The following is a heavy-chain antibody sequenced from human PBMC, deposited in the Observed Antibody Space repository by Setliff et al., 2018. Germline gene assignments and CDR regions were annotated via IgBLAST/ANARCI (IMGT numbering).Heavy chain of an antibody. V-gene: IGHV4-59*01. CDR3: ARVGRALYYYYMDV. D-gene: IGHD3-16*01. Sequence: SETLSLTCTVSDGSLSTYYWSWIRQPPGKGLEFIGYVYYSGTANYSPSLRSRLTISVDTSKNQFSLKLRSVTAADTAVYYCARVGRALYYYYMDVWGKGTTVTVSS. CDR1: DGSLSTYY. CDR2: VYYSGTA. J-gene: IGHJ6*03.